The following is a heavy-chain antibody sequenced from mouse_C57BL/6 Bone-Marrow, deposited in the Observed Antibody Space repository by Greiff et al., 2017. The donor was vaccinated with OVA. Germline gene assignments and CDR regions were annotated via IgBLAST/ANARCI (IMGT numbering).Heavy chain of an antibody. CDR1: GYTFTDYN. CDR3: ARSLYYGSSDWYFDV. Sequence: EVKLVESGPELVKPGASVKIPCKASGYTFTDYNMDWVKQSHGKSLEWIGDINPNNGGTIYNQKFKGKATLTVDKSSSTAYMELRSLTSEDTAVYYCARSLYYGSSDWYFDVWGTGTTVTVSS. J-gene: IGHJ1*03. V-gene: IGHV1-18*01. CDR2: INPNNGGT. D-gene: IGHD1-1*01.